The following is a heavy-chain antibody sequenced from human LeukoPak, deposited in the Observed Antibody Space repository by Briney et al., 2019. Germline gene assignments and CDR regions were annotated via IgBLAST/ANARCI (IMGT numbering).Heavy chain of an antibody. Sequence: GSLRLSCAASGFSFISYWMSWVRQAPGKGLEWEANIKQDGSAKNYVDSVKGRFTISRDNAKNLLYLQMNSLRAEDTAVYYCVGCAGNSCYFDYWGQGTLVIVSS. CDR3: VGCAGNSCYFDY. J-gene: IGHJ4*02. V-gene: IGHV3-7*01. D-gene: IGHD2/OR15-2a*01. CDR1: GFSFISYW. CDR2: IKQDGSAK.